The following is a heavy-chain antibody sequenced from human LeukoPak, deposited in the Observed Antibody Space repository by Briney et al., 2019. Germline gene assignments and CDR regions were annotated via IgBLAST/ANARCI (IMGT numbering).Heavy chain of an antibody. CDR3: ARAPNVYDILTGYYAYYFDY. V-gene: IGHV4-59*01. CDR2: IYYSGST. D-gene: IGHD3-9*01. J-gene: IGHJ4*02. CDR1: GGSISSYY. Sequence: SQTLSLTCTVSGGSISSYYWSWIRQPPGKGLEWIGYIYYSGSTNYNPSLKSRVTISVDTSKHQFSLKLSSVTAADTAVYYCARAPNVYDILTGYYAYYFDYWGQGTLVTVSS.